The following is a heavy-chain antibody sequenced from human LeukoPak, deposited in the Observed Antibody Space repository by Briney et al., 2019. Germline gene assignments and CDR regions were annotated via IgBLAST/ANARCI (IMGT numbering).Heavy chain of an antibody. Sequence: SETLSLTCAVYGGSFSGYYWSWIRQPPGKGLEWIGEINHSGSTNYNPSLKSRVTISVDTSKNQFSLELSSVTAADTAVYYCARSYSGSFLYWGQGSLVTVSS. CDR1: GGSFSGYY. V-gene: IGHV4-34*01. J-gene: IGHJ4*02. CDR3: ARSYSGSFLY. D-gene: IGHD1-26*01. CDR2: INHSGST.